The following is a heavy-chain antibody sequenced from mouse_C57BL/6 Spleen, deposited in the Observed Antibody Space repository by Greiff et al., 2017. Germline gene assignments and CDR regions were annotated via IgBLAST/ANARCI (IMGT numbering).Heavy chain of an antibody. CDR1: GYTFSDFY. D-gene: IGHD5-5*01. CDR3: ARDGDYPYAMDY. Sequence: EVQLVESGGGLVQSGRSLRLSCATSGYTFSDFYMEWVRQAPGKGLEWIAASRNKANDYTTEYSVTVKGRVIVSRDTSQSILYLQMNALSAEDTAICYCARDGDYPYAMDYWGQGTSVTVSS. CDR2: SRNKANDYTT. V-gene: IGHV7-1*01. J-gene: IGHJ4*01.